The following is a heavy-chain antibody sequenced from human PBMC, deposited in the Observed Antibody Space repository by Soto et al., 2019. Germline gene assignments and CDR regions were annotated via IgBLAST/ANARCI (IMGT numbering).Heavy chain of an antibody. CDR1: GGSISSGGYY. D-gene: IGHD1-7*01. J-gene: IGHJ5*02. CDR3: ARDRGTPGSFDP. CDR2: IYYSGST. V-gene: IGHV4-31*03. Sequence: PSETLSLTCTVSGGSISSGGYYWSWIRQHPGKGLEWIGYIYYSGSTYYNPSLKSRVTISVDTSKNQFSLKLSSVTAADTAVSYCARDRGTPGSFDPWGQGTLVTVSS.